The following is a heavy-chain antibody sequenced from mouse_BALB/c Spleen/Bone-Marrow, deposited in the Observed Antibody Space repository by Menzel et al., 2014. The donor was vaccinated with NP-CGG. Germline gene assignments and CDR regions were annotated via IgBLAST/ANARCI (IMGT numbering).Heavy chain of an antibody. V-gene: IGHV5-6-3*01. CDR2: INNNGGST. J-gene: IGHJ1*01. Sequence: EVQVVESGGGLVQPGGSLKLSCVASGFTFSSYGMSWVRPTPDKRLELVATINNNGGSTYYPDSVKGQFTISRDNAKNTLYLQMSSLKSEDTAMYDGARVYGWYFDVWGAGTTVTGSS. D-gene: IGHD1-1*01. CDR3: ARVYGWYFDV. CDR1: GFTFSSYG.